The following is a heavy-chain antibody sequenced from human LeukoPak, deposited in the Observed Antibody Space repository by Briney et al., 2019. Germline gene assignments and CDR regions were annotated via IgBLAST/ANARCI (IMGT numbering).Heavy chain of an antibody. CDR3: ARGDYYDSSGYYSSVAFDI. J-gene: IGHJ3*02. CDR2: IYYSGST. V-gene: IGHV4-30-4*08. CDR1: GGSISSGDYY. Sequence: SETLSLTCTVSGGSISSGDYYWSWIRQPPGKGLEGIGYIYYSGSTYYNPSLKSRVTISVDTSKNQFSLKLSSVTAADTAVYYCARGDYYDSSGYYSSVAFDIWGQGTMVTVSS. D-gene: IGHD3-22*01.